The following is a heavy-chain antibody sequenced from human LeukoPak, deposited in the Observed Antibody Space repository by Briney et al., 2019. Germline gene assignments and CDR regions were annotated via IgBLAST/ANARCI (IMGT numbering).Heavy chain of an antibody. Sequence: GGSLRLSCVASGFTFSSYSMNWVRQAPGKGLEWVSSISSSSSYIYYADSVKGRFTISRDNAKNSLYLQMNSLRAEDTAVYYCARDLGSDYYDSSGYWPWRYYYYGMDVWGQGTTVTVSS. CDR2: ISSSSSYI. CDR1: GFTFSSYS. CDR3: ARDLGSDYYDSSGYWPWRYYYYGMDV. D-gene: IGHD3-22*01. J-gene: IGHJ6*02. V-gene: IGHV3-21*01.